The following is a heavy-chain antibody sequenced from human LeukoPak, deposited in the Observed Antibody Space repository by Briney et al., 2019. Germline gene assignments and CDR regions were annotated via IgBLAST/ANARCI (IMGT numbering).Heavy chain of an antibody. CDR3: GREYSSSSGRNFYYYYMDV. J-gene: IGHJ6*03. D-gene: IGHD6-6*01. CDR2: IYYSGSS. Sequence: SETLSLTCTVSGGSISSSSYYWGWIRQPPGKGLEWIGSIYYSGSSYYNPSLKSRVTISVDTSKNQFSLKLSSVTAADTAVYYCGREYSSSSGRNFYYYYMDVRGKGTTVTVSS. CDR1: GGSISSSSYY. V-gene: IGHV4-39*02.